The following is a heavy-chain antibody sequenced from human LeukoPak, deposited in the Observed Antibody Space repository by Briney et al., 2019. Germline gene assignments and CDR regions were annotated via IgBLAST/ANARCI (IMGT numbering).Heavy chain of an antibody. CDR2: ISAYNGNT. CDR3: ARVLGDILTGYYPYYFDY. D-gene: IGHD3-9*01. CDR1: GYTFTSYA. V-gene: IGHV1-18*01. Sequence: ASVKVSCKASGYTFTSYAMHWVRQAPGQGLEWMGWISAYNGNTNYAQKLQGRVTMTTDTSTSIAYMELRSLRSDDTAVYYCARVLGDILTGYYPYYFDYWGQGTLVTVSS. J-gene: IGHJ4*02.